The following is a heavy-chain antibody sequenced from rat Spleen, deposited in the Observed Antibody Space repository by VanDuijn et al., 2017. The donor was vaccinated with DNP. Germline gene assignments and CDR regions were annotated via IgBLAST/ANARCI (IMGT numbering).Heavy chain of an antibody. Sequence: EVQLVESGGGLVQPGRSIKLSCAASGFTFSNFPMAWVRQAPTKGLEWVASISPSGGSTYYGDFVKGRFTISRDNAKNSLYLQMNSLRSEDTATYFCARQALRRLYWFAYWGQGTLVTVSS. J-gene: IGHJ3*01. CDR3: ARQALRRLYWFAY. V-gene: IGHV5-46*01. D-gene: IGHD1-11*01. CDR2: ISPSGGST. CDR1: GFTFSNFP.